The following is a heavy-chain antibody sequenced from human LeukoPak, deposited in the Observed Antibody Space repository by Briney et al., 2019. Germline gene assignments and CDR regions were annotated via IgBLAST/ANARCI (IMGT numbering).Heavy chain of an antibody. Sequence: AGGSLRLSCAASGFTFSSYSMNWVRQAPGKGLEWVSSISSSSSYIYYADSVKGRFTISRDNAKNSLYLQMNSLRAEDTAVYYCARDRDEVVVTPLDYWGQGTLVTVSS. CDR3: ARDRDEVVVTPLDY. J-gene: IGHJ4*02. CDR2: ISSSSSYI. V-gene: IGHV3-21*01. D-gene: IGHD2-15*01. CDR1: GFTFSSYS.